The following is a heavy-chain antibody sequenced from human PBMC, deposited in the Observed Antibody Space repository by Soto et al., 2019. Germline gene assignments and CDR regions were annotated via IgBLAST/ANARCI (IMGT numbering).Heavy chain of an antibody. CDR3: ARGDYYDIHDY. V-gene: IGHV1-3*01. CDR2: INAGNGNT. Sequence: QVQLVQSGAEVKKPGASVKVSCKASGYTFTSDAMHWVRQAPGQSLEWMGWINAGNGNTKYSQKFQGRVTITRDTSASTAYMELSSLRSEDTAVYYCARGDYYDIHDYWGQGTLVTVSS. D-gene: IGHD3-22*01. CDR1: GYTFTSDA. J-gene: IGHJ4*02.